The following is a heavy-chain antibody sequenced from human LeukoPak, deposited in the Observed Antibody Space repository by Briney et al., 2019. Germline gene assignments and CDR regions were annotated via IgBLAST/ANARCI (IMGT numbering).Heavy chain of an antibody. Sequence: GGSLRLSCAASGFTFSDYYMSWIRQAPGKGLEWVSYISSSGSTIYYADSVKGRFTISRDNAKNSLYLQMNSLRAEDTAVYYCARDPYYDYVWGSYRYYYYYYMDVWGKGTTVTVSS. D-gene: IGHD3-16*02. V-gene: IGHV3-11*04. CDR1: GFTFSDYY. CDR3: ARDPYYDYVWGSYRYYYYYYMDV. J-gene: IGHJ6*03. CDR2: ISSSGSTI.